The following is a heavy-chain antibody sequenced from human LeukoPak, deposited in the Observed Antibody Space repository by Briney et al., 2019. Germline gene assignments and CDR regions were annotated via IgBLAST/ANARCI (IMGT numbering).Heavy chain of an antibody. J-gene: IGHJ6*02. Sequence: PGRSLRLSCAASGFTFSSYAMHWVRPAPGKGLEWVAVISYDGSNKYYADSVKGRFTISRDNSKNTLYLQMNSLRAEDTAVYYCASPVRGPNYYHYYGMDVWGQGPAVSVSS. D-gene: IGHD3-10*01. CDR3: ASPVRGPNYYHYYGMDV. CDR1: GFTFSSYA. V-gene: IGHV3-30-3*01. CDR2: ISYDGSNK.